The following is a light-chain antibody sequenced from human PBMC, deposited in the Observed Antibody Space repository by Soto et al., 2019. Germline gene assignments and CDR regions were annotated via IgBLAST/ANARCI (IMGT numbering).Light chain of an antibody. Sequence: EIVLTQSPGTLSLSPGERATLSCRASQSVSSSYLAWYQQKPGQAPRLLIYGASSRATGIPDRFSGSGSGTDFTLTISRLEPEDFAVDYFQQYGSSPYTFGQGTKLEIK. CDR2: GAS. CDR1: QSVSSSY. J-gene: IGKJ2*01. V-gene: IGKV3-20*01. CDR3: QQYGSSPYT.